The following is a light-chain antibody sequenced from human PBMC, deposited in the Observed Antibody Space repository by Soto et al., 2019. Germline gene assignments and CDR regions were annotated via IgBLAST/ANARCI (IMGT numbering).Light chain of an antibody. Sequence: QSALAQPPSASGSPGQSVTISCTGTSSDVGNYNRVSWYQQKPGKAPKLMIYEVTQRPSGVPDRFSGSKSGNTASLTVSGLQAEDEADYYCASHAGDHYVFGNGTKVTGL. CDR1: SSDVGNYNR. V-gene: IGLV2-8*01. CDR3: ASHAGDHYV. J-gene: IGLJ1*01. CDR2: EVT.